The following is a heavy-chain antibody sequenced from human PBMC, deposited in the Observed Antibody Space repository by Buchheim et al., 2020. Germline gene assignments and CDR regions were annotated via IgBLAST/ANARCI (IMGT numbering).Heavy chain of an antibody. CDR2: LYYSGST. V-gene: IGHV4-30-4*01. J-gene: IGHJ6*02. D-gene: IGHD3-9*01. CDR1: GGSISSGDYY. Sequence: QVQLQESGPGLVKPSQTLSLTCTVSGGSISSGDYYWSWIRQPPGKGLEWIGYLYYSGSTYYNPSLKSRVTISVDTSKNQFSLKLSSVTAADTAVYYCASQTRGFYYDILTGYYLRGYGMDVWGQGTT. CDR3: ASQTRGFYYDILTGYYLRGYGMDV.